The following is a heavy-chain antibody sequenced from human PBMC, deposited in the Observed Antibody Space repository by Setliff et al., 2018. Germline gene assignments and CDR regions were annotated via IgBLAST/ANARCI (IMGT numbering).Heavy chain of an antibody. V-gene: IGHV3-30*02. D-gene: IGHD3-16*01. CDR1: GFTFSNYG. Sequence: GGSLRLSCVTSGFTFSNYGMHWVRQAPGKGLEWVAFIRFDGTNKYYADSVKGRFTISRDNSKNTLYLQVNTLRPEDTAVYYCVKWDSKYVSGSHYMDVWGKGTTVTVSS. CDR2: IRFDGTNK. CDR3: VKWDSKYVSGSHYMDV. J-gene: IGHJ6*03.